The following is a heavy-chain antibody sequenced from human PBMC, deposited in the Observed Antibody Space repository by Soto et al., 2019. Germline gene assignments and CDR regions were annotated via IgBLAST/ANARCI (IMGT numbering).Heavy chain of an antibody. CDR2: IGIGGDT. D-gene: IGHD4-17*01. CDR3: ARGDYLS. CDR1: GLTFSSYG. Sequence: EVQLVESGGGLVQPGGSLRLSCADSGLTFSSYGMHWVRQPTGKGLEWVSAIGIGGDTYYSDSVKGRFTISRDNAKNSLYLQMNNLRAGDTAVYYCARGDYLSWGQGTLVVVSS. J-gene: IGHJ4*02. V-gene: IGHV3-13*01.